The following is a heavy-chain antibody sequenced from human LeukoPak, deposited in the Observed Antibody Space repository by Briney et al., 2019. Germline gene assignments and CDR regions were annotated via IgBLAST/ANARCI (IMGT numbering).Heavy chain of an antibody. D-gene: IGHD6-13*01. J-gene: IGHJ5*02. Sequence: SETLSLTCTVSGGSFSSSSYYWGWIRQPPGKGLEWIGNIYYSGSTYYNPSLKSRVTISVDTSKNQFSLKLTSVTAADTAVYYCASAYGSSWSWFDPWGQGTLVTVSS. CDR3: ASAYGSSWSWFDP. CDR1: GGSFSSSSYY. V-gene: IGHV4-39*01. CDR2: IYYSGST.